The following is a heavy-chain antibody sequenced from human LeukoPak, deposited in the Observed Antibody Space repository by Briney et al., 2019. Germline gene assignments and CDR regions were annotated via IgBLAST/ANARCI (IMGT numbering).Heavy chain of an antibody. V-gene: IGHV1-69*13. D-gene: IGHD7-27*01. Sequence: SVKVSCKASGGTFSSYAISWVRQAPGQGLEWMGGIIPIFGTANYAQKFQGRVTITADESTSTAYMELSSLRSEDTAVYYCARSAGDLRYYYYGMDVWGQGTTVTVSS. J-gene: IGHJ6*02. CDR1: GGTFSSYA. CDR3: ARSAGDLRYYYYGMDV. CDR2: IIPIFGTA.